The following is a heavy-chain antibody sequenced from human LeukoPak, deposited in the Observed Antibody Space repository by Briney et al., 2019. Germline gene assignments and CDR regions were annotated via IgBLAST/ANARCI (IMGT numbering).Heavy chain of an antibody. D-gene: IGHD3-22*01. Sequence: PGGSLRLSCAASGFTFSSYGMSWVRQAPGKGLEWVSAISGSGGSTYYADSVKGRFTISRDNSKNTQYLQMNSLRAEDTAVYYCAKIDSSGPFDWLDPWGQGTLVTVSS. CDR1: GFTFSSYG. CDR2: ISGSGGST. J-gene: IGHJ5*02. V-gene: IGHV3-23*01. CDR3: AKIDSSGPFDWLDP.